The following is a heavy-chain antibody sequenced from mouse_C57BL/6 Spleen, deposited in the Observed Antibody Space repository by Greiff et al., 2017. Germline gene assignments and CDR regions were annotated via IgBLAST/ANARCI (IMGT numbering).Heavy chain of an antibody. J-gene: IGHJ1*03. Sequence: QVQLKQSGAELVMPGASVKLSCKASGYTFTSYWMHWVKQRPGQGLEWIGEIDPSDSYTNYNQKFKGKSTLTVDKSSSTAYMQRSSLTSEDSAVYYCARPHTGYWYFDVWGTGTTVTVSS. CDR1: GYTFTSYW. D-gene: IGHD1-1*01. V-gene: IGHV1-69*01. CDR3: ARPHTGYWYFDV. CDR2: IDPSDSYT.